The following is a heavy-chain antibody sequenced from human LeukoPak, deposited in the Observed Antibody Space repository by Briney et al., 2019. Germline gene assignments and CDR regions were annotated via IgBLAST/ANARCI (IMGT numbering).Heavy chain of an antibody. CDR1: GGSISSSNW. Sequence: PSETLSLTCAVSGGSISSSNWWSWVRQPPGKGLEWIGEIYHSGSTNYNPSLKSRVTISVDKSKNQFSLKLSSVTAADTAVYYCARDPYGSGSMGGYWGQGTLVTVSS. V-gene: IGHV4-4*02. CDR2: IYHSGST. J-gene: IGHJ4*02. D-gene: IGHD3-10*01. CDR3: ARDPYGSGSMGGY.